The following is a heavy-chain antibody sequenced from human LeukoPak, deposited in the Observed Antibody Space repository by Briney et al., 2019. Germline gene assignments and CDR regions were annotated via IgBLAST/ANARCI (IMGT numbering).Heavy chain of an antibody. CDR2: ISYDGSNK. CDR3: AKKKGIGFYPFDY. J-gene: IGHJ4*01. CDR1: GFTFSSYA. D-gene: IGHD3-22*01. V-gene: IGHV3-30-3*02. Sequence: PGGSLRLSCAASGFTFSSYAIHWVRQTPGKGLEWVAVISYDGSNKYYADSVKGRFTISRDNSKNTLYLQMNSLIVEDTAVYYCAKKKGIGFYPFDYWGHRTLVTVSS.